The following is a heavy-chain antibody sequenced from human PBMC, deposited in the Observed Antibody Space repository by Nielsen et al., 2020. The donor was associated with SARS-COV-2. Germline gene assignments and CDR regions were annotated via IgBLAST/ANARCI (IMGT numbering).Heavy chain of an antibody. CDR3: ARDGGGSGSYQSYYYYYMDV. V-gene: IGHV4-34*09. Sequence: WIRQPPGKGLEWIGEVSHSGSTNYNPSLKSRVTISVDTSKNQFSLKLSSVTAADTAVYYCARDGGGSGSYQSYYYYYMDVWGKGTTVTVSS. CDR2: VSHSGST. D-gene: IGHD3-10*01. J-gene: IGHJ6*03.